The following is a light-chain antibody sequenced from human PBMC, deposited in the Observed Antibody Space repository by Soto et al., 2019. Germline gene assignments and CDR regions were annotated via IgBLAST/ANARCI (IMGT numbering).Light chain of an antibody. J-gene: IGKJ5*01. V-gene: IGKV1-12*01. CDR3: QQAASFPIT. Sequence: EIQVTQSPSYVSASVGDRVTITCRASQGINNWLAWYQQNPGKAPTLLIYTGSSLQSGVPSRFSGSGSGTDFTLTINSLQPEDFATYYCQQAASFPITFGQGTRLEIK. CDR1: QGINNW. CDR2: TGS.